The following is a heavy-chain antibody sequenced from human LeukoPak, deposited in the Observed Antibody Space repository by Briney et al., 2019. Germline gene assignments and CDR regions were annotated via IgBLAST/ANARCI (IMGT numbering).Heavy chain of an antibody. D-gene: IGHD6-19*01. Sequence: SETLSLTCTVSGGSISSGSYYWSWIRQPAGKGLEWIGRIYTSGSTNYNPSLKSRVTISVDTSKNQFSLKLSSVTAADTAVYYCAREPSSSSGWYYPNWFDPWGQGTLATVSS. V-gene: IGHV4-61*02. CDR3: AREPSSSSGWYYPNWFDP. J-gene: IGHJ5*02. CDR1: GGSISSGSYY. CDR2: IYTSGST.